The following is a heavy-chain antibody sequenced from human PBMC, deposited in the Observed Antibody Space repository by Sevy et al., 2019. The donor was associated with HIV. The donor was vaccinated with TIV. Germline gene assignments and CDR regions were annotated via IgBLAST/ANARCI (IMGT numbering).Heavy chain of an antibody. V-gene: IGHV5-51*01. CDR2: IYPGDSDT. D-gene: IGHD6-19*01. J-gene: IGHJ6*03. CDR1: GYSFTSYW. Sequence: GESLKISCKGSGYSFTSYWIGWVRQMPGKGLEWMGIIYPGDSDTRYSPSFQGQVTISADKSISTAYLQWSSLKASDTAMYYCARHRASYSSGWLGYYYYMDVWVKGTTVTVSS. CDR3: ARHRASYSSGWLGYYYYMDV.